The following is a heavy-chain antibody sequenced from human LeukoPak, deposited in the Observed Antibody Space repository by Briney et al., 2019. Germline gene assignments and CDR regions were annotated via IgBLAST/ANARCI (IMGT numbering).Heavy chain of an antibody. V-gene: IGHV3-30-3*01. Sequence: GGSLRLSCAASGFTFSSYAMHWVRKAPGKGVEWVAVISYDGSNKYYADSVKGRFTISRDNSKNTLYLQMNSLRAEDTAVYYCARDVNFGNFDYWGQGTLVTVSS. CDR3: ARDVNFGNFDY. CDR1: GFTFSSYA. J-gene: IGHJ4*02. CDR2: ISYDGSNK. D-gene: IGHD3/OR15-3a*01.